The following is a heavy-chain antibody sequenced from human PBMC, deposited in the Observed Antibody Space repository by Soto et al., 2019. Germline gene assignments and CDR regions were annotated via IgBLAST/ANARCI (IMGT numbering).Heavy chain of an antibody. J-gene: IGHJ4*02. CDR3: ARGSYFDWLLTYYFDY. D-gene: IGHD3-9*01. CDR1: GYTFTSYA. V-gene: IGHV1-3*01. CDR2: INAGNGNT. Sequence: ASVKVSCKASGYTFTSYAMHWVLQAPGQRLEWMGWINAGNGNTKYSQKFQGRVTITRDTSASTAYMELSSLRSEDTAVYYCARGSYFDWLLTYYFDYWGQGTLVTV.